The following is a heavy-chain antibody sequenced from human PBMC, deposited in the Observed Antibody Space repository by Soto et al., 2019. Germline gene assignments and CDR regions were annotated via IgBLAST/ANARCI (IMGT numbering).Heavy chain of an antibody. J-gene: IGHJ5*02. Sequence: PSETLSLTCTVSGASISGYYWSWIRKSAGKGLEWIGRIYATGTTDYSPSLKSRVMMSVDTSKKQFSLKLRSVTAADTAVYYCVRDGTKTLRDSFDPWGQGISVTVSS. CDR2: IYATGTT. D-gene: IGHD1-1*01. V-gene: IGHV4-4*07. CDR3: VRDGTKTLRDSFDP. CDR1: GASISGYY.